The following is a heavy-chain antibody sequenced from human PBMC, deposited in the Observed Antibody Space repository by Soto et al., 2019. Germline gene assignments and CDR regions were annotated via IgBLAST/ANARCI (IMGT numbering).Heavy chain of an antibody. CDR2: ISAYNGNT. J-gene: IGHJ6*02. Sequence: GASVKVSCKASGYTFTSYGISWVRQAPGQGLEWMGWISAYNGNTNYAQKLQGRVTMTTDTSTSTAYMELRSLRSDDTAVYYCAYCECRGYGPGSYYYYGMDVWGQGTTVTVSS. D-gene: IGHD3-10*01. V-gene: IGHV1-18*01. CDR1: GYTFTSYG. CDR3: AYCECRGYGPGSYYYYGMDV.